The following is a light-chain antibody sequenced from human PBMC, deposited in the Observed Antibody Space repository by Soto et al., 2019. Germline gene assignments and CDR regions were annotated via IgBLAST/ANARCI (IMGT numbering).Light chain of an antibody. CDR2: GNR. CDR1: SSNLGAGYD. V-gene: IGLV1-40*01. CDR3: QAYDYSLTASV. J-gene: IGLJ3*02. Sequence: QAVVTQPPSVSGAPGQRVTISCTGNSSNLGAGYDVHWYQQLPGAAPKLVIFGNRNRPSGVPERFSGSKSGTSVSLAITGLQAEDEADYYCQAYDYSLTASVFGGGTKLTVL.